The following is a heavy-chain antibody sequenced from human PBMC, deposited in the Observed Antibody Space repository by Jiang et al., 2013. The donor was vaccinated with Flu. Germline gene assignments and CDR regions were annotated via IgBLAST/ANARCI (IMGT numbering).Heavy chain of an antibody. CDR2: IYYSGST. CDR3: ARRSLVGASGAFDI. Sequence: GLVKPSETLSLTCTVSGGSVSSGSYYWSWIRQPPGKGLEWIGYIYYSGSTNYNPSLKSRVTISVDTSKNQFSLKLSSVTAADTAVYYCARRSLVGASGAFDIWGQGTMVTVSS. V-gene: IGHV4-61*01. CDR1: GGSVSSGSYY. J-gene: IGHJ3*02. D-gene: IGHD1-26*01.